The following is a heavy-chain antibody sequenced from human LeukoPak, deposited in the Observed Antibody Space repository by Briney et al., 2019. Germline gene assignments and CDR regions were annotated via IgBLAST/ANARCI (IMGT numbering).Heavy chain of an antibody. J-gene: IGHJ4*02. V-gene: IGHV3-21*01. D-gene: IGHD3-22*01. Sequence: GGSLRLSCAASGFTFSSYIMNWVRQAPGKGLEWVSSISSSSSYIYYADSVKGRFTISRDNAKNSLYLQMNSLRAEDTAVYYCARNQYYYDSSGYSGYWGQGTLVTVSS. CDR2: ISSSSSYI. CDR1: GFTFSSYI. CDR3: ARNQYYYDSSGYSGY.